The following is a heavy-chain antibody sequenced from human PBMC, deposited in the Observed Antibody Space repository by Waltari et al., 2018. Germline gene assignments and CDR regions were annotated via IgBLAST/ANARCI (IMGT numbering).Heavy chain of an antibody. CDR2: ISWNSGSI. J-gene: IGHJ4*02. Sequence: EVQLVESGGGLVQPGRSLRLSCAASGFTFDVYAMHWVRQAPGKGLEWVSGISWNSGSIGYADSVKGRFTISRDNAKNSLYLQMNSLRAEDMALYYCAKGPYSSSPDYWGQGTLVTVSS. D-gene: IGHD6-13*01. V-gene: IGHV3-9*03. CDR1: GFTFDVYA. CDR3: AKGPYSSSPDY.